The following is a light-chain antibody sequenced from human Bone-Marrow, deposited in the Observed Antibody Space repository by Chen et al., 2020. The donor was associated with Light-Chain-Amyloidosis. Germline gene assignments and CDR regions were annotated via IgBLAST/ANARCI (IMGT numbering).Light chain of an antibody. V-gene: IGLV3-25*03. CDR3: QSADSSGTYEVI. CDR2: TDT. Sequence: SYELTQPPSVSVSPGQTARITCSGDDLPTQYAYWYQQKPGPAPVLVLPTDTERPSGFSERFSGSRSGTTPTLSISGVQAEDEADYHCQSADSSGTYEVIFGGGTKLTVL. CDR1: DLPTQY. J-gene: IGLJ2*01.